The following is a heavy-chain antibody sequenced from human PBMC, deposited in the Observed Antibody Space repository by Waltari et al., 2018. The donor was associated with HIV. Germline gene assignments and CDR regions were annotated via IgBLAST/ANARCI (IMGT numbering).Heavy chain of an antibody. V-gene: IGHV1-2*02. CDR1: GYTFTGYY. Sequence: QVQLVQSGAEVKKPEASVKISCKASGYTFTGYYMHWVRQAPGQGLEWMGWINPDNGGTKYAQKFQGMVTMTRDTSISTAYMELSRLRSDDTAVYYCARDICNGGSCYSYYFDYWGQGTLVTVSS. J-gene: IGHJ4*02. CDR3: ARDICNGGSCYSYYFDY. CDR2: INPDNGGT. D-gene: IGHD2-15*01.